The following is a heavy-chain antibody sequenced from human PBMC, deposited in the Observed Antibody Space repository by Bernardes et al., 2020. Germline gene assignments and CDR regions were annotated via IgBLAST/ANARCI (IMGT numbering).Heavy chain of an antibody. CDR3: SSVLGYWSSTSCRPNDPICCWEYYYYYYYMDV. J-gene: IGHJ6*03. CDR1: GGTFRSYA. Sequence: SVKVSCKASGGTFRSYAIRWVRQAPGQGLEWMGGIIPIFGTENYAQKFQGRVTITADKSTSTAYMELSSLRSEDTAVYYCSSVLGYWSSTSCRPNDPICCWEYYYYYYYMDVWGKGTTVTVSS. V-gene: IGHV1-69*06. CDR2: IIPIFGTE. D-gene: IGHD2-2*01.